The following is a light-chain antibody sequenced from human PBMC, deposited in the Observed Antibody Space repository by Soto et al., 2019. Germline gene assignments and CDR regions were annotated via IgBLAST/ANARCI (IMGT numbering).Light chain of an antibody. CDR3: SSYAGSNNWRV. V-gene: IGLV2-8*01. CDR1: RSDVGGYNF. J-gene: IGLJ3*02. Sequence: QSVLTQPRSVSGSPGQSVTISCTGTRSDVGGYNFVSWYQQHPGKAPTLMLYEVSKRPSGVPDRFSGSKSGNTASLTVSGLHAEDEADYYCSSYAGSNNWRVFGGGTTLTVL. CDR2: EVS.